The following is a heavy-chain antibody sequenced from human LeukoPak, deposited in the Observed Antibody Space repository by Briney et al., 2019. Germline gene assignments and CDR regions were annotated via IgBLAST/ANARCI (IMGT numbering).Heavy chain of an antibody. D-gene: IGHD6-19*01. Sequence: GGSLRLSCAGSGFTFSSYWMSWVGQAPGIRPEWVASIKQDGSEIRSVGSVKGRFTISRDNAKNSLFLQMNSLRAEDTAVYYCARVAVAATGAFDIWGQGTMVTVSS. CDR2: IKQDGSEI. V-gene: IGHV3-7*04. J-gene: IGHJ3*02. CDR1: GFTFSSYW. CDR3: ARVAVAATGAFDI.